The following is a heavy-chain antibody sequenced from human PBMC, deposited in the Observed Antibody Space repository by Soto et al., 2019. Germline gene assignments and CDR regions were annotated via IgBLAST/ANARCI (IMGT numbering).Heavy chain of an antibody. D-gene: IGHD3-10*01. Sequence: EVQLVESGGGLVQPGGSLRLSCAASGFTFSSYWMHWVRQAPGKGLVWVSRISNDGSSTSYADSVKGRFTISREKAKNTLYLQMNSLRAEDTAVYYCTRSDYYGSGSYIYYYGMDVWGQGTTVTVSS. CDR3: TRSDYYGSGSYIYYYGMDV. V-gene: IGHV3-74*01. CDR2: ISNDGSST. CDR1: GFTFSSYW. J-gene: IGHJ6*02.